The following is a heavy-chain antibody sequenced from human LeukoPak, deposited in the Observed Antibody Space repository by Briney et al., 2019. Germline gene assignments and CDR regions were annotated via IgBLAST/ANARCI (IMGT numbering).Heavy chain of an antibody. J-gene: IGHJ5*02. CDR1: GGSISSYY. Sequence: PSETLSLTCTVSGGSISSYYWSWIRQPAGKGLEWIGRIYTSGSTNYNPSLKSRVTMSVDTSKNQFSLKLSSVTAADTAVYYCARGGQDSSGYNSFVAWGQGTLVTVSS. D-gene: IGHD3-22*01. CDR3: ARGGQDSSGYNSFVA. CDR2: IYTSGST. V-gene: IGHV4-4*07.